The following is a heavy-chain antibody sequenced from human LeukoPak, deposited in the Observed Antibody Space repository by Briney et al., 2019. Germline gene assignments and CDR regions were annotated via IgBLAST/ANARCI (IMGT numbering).Heavy chain of an antibody. J-gene: IGHJ4*02. CDR1: GFSFSSYA. V-gene: IGHV3-23*01. CDR2: ISGRDGRT. D-gene: IGHD6-13*01. CDR3: TTSPSFDSSSYALNY. Sequence: GGSLRLSCAASGFSFSSYAMSWVRQAPGKGLEWVSAISGRDGRTHYADSVKGRFTISRDNSENTLFLQMNSLRAEDTAVFYCTTSPSFDSSSYALNYWGQGTPVTVSS.